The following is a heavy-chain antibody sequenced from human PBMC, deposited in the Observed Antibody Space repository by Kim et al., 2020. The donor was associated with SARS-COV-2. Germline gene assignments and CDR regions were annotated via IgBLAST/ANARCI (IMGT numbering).Heavy chain of an antibody. Sequence: KGRFTITRDNSKNTLYLQMNGLRAEDTAVYYCAREPRYVDWLSITYGMDVWGQGTTVTVSS. J-gene: IGHJ6*02. CDR3: AREPRYVDWLSITYGMDV. D-gene: IGHD3-9*01. V-gene: IGHV3-30*07.